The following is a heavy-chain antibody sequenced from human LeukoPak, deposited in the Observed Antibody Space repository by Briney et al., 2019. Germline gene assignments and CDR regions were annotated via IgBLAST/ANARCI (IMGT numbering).Heavy chain of an antibody. Sequence: PSETLSLTCTVSGGPIISSSYYWGWIRQPPGKGLEWIGNIYYSGNTYYNPSLKSRLTISVDTSKNQFSLKLSSVTAADTAVYYCARDDGYYGSGGHDYWGQGTLVTVSS. CDR3: ARDDGYYGSGGHDY. CDR2: IYYSGNT. J-gene: IGHJ4*02. V-gene: IGHV4-39*07. D-gene: IGHD3-10*01. CDR1: GGPIISSSYY.